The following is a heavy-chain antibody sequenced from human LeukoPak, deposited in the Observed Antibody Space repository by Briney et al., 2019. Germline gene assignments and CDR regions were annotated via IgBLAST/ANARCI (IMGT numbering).Heavy chain of an antibody. D-gene: IGHD3-22*01. CDR2: INHSGST. J-gene: IGHJ4*02. CDR1: GGSFSGYY. V-gene: IGHV4-34*01. CDR3: ARVRSSRSSGYSY. Sequence: SETLSLTCAVYGGSFSGYYWSWIRQPPRKGLEWIGEINHSGSTNYNPSLKSRVTISVDTSKNQFSLKLSSVTAADTAVYYCARVRSSRSSGYSYWGQGTLVTVSS.